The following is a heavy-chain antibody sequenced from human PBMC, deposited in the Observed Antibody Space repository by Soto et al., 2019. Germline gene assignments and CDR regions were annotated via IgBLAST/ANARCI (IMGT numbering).Heavy chain of an antibody. D-gene: IGHD6-19*01. Sequence: SVKVSCKTSGFTFSNSAVQWVRQARGQRLEWIGWIGIGGGNTNYAQHLQDRLTITRDMSTSTAYMELTSLRAEDTAVYYCAKLAVAGNDAFDIWGQGTMVTVSS. CDR3: AKLAVAGNDAFDI. CDR1: GFTFSNSA. V-gene: IGHV1-58*01. CDR2: IGIGGGNT. J-gene: IGHJ3*02.